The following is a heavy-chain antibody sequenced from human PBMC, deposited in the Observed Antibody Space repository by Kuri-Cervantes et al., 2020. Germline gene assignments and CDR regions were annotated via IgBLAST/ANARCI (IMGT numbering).Heavy chain of an antibody. D-gene: IGHD2-2*02. CDR3: AKDLDDCSRTSCYKLYLSLLAFDY. V-gene: IGHV3-23*01. Sequence: GESLKISCAASGFTVSSNYMSWVRQAPGKGLEWVSAISGSGGSTYYADSVKGRFTISRDNSKNTLYLQMNSLRAEDTAVYYCAKDLDDCSRTSCYKLYLSLLAFDYWGQGTLVTVSS. J-gene: IGHJ4*02. CDR2: ISGSGGST. CDR1: GFTVSSNY.